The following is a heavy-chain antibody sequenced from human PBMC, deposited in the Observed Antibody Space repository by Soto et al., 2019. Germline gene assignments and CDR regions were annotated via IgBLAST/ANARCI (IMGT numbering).Heavy chain of an antibody. CDR3: ARHFLGQARQRLFVDY. CDR1: GASLNDFS. V-gene: IGHV4-59*08. Sequence: QVQLRKSGPGLVRPSETLSLSCSVSGASLNDFSWSWIRQPPGRGLEWIGYVSYSGRTTYSPSLKSRVTISLDTSKNAFSLNLTSMTAADTAIYYCARHFLGQARQRLFVDYWGQGTLATVSS. CDR2: VSYSGRT. D-gene: IGHD3-3*01. J-gene: IGHJ4*02.